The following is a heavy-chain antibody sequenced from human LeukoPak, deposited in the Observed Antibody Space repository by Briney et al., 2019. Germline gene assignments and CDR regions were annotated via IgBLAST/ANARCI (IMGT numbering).Heavy chain of an antibody. J-gene: IGHJ4*02. CDR1: VGSITNYY. Sequence: SETLSLTCTVSVGSITNYYWSWIRQPPGKGLEWIGYIYYSGSTNYNPSLKSRVTISVDTSKNQFSLKLSSVTAADTAVYYCARGGRFLNFDYWGQGTLVTVSS. CDR2: IYYSGST. V-gene: IGHV4-59*01. CDR3: ARGGRFLNFDY. D-gene: IGHD3-16*01.